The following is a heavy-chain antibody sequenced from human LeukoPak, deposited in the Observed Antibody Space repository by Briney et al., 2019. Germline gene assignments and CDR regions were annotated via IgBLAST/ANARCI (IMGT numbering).Heavy chain of an antibody. Sequence: GASVKVSCKASGYTFTNYAMHWVRQAPGQRLEWMGWINAGNGNTKYSQKFQGRVTMTTDTSTSTAYMELRSLRSDDTAVYYCARINPGGFDPWGQGTLVTVSS. CDR2: INAGNGNT. V-gene: IGHV1-3*01. CDR1: GYTFTNYA. CDR3: ARINPGGFDP. J-gene: IGHJ5*02.